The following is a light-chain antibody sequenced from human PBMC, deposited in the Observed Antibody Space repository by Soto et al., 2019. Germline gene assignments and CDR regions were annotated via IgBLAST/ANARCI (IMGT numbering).Light chain of an antibody. V-gene: IGKV3-15*01. CDR1: QSVASN. J-gene: IGKJ3*01. Sequence: EIVMTQSPDTLSVSPGERATLSCRASQSVASNLAWYQQKPGQAPRLLIYGASTRATGIPARFSGSGSGTEFTPTISGLQSEDFAVYFCQQYENWPPFTFGPGTKVDIK. CDR2: GAS. CDR3: QQYENWPPFT.